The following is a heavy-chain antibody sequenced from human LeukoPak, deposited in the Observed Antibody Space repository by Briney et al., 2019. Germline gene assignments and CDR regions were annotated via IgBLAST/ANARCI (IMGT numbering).Heavy chain of an antibody. V-gene: IGHV3-7*01. D-gene: IGHD6-13*01. CDR2: IKRDGSEK. CDR3: ARDNRWSSDY. J-gene: IGHJ4*02. CDR1: GFTFSSYS. Sequence: PGGSLRLSCAASGFTFSSYSMNWVRQAPGKGLEWVADIKRDGSEKNYMDSVKGRFSISRDNAKNSVYLQMNSLRDDDTAVYYCARDNRWSSDYWGQGSLVTVSS.